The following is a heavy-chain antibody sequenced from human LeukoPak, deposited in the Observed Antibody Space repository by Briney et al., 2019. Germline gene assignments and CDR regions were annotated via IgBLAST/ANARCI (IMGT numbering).Heavy chain of an antibody. Sequence: GGSLRLSCAASGFTFSSYWMSWVRQAPGKGLEWVANIKQDGSEKYYVDSVKGRFTISRDNAKNSLYLQMNSLKAEDTAVYYCARARSGSPSSSSPSYYYMDVWGKGTTVTVSS. CDR3: ARARSGSPSSSSPSYYYMDV. D-gene: IGHD6-6*01. CDR2: IKQDGSEK. J-gene: IGHJ6*03. V-gene: IGHV3-7*01. CDR1: GFTFSSYW.